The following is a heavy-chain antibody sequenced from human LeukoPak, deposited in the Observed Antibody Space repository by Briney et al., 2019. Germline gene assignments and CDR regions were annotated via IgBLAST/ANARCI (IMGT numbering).Heavy chain of an antibody. J-gene: IGHJ4*02. Sequence: PSETLSLTCAVYGWSFSGYYWSWIRQPPGKGLEWIGDINHSGSTNYNPSLKSRVTISVDTSKNQFSLKLSSVTAADTAVYYCARALIWWHLYYFDYWGQGTLVTVSS. CDR2: INHSGST. D-gene: IGHD2-8*02. V-gene: IGHV4-34*01. CDR1: GWSFSGYY. CDR3: ARALIWWHLYYFDY.